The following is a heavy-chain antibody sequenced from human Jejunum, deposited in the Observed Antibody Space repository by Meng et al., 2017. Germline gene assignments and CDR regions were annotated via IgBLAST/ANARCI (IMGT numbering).Heavy chain of an antibody. V-gene: IGHV4-30-4*01. CDR3: ARGQKGYFDL. CDR2: IYNSGST. J-gene: IGHJ2*01. CDR1: GGSISSSTYY. Sequence: LRLSCTVSGGSISSSTYYWSWIRQPPGKGLEWSGHIYNSGSTYYNPSLKSRITISVDTSKNQFSLKLSSVTAADTAVYYCARGQKGYFDLWGRGTLVTVSS.